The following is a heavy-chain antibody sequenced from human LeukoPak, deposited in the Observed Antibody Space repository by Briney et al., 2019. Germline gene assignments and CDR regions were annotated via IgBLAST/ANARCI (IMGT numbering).Heavy chain of an antibody. D-gene: IGHD3-22*01. V-gene: IGHV4-30-4*08. CDR1: GGSISSGDYY. J-gene: IGHJ3*02. CDR2: IYYSGST. CDR3: ASSRRYYYDSSGYYAFDI. Sequence: TLSLTCTVSGGSISSGDYYWSWIRQPPGKGLEWIGYIYYSGSTYYNPSLKSRVTISVDTSKNQFPLKLSSVTATDTAVYYCASSRRYYYDSSGYYAFDIWGQGTMVTVSS.